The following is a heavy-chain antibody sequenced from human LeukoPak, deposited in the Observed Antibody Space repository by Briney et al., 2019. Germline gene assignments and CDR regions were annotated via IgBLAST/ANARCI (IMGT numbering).Heavy chain of an antibody. J-gene: IGHJ4*02. CDR2: ISGSGGST. V-gene: IGHV3-23*01. CDR1: GFTFTSYA. CDR3: AKDRSSGYRLSLDFDY. D-gene: IGHD3-22*01. Sequence: GGSLRLSCAASGFTFTSYAMSWVRQAPGKGREWVSGISGSGGSTYYADSVKGRFTISRDNSKNTLYLQMNSLRAEDTAVYYCAKDRSSGYRLSLDFDYWGQGTLVTVSS.